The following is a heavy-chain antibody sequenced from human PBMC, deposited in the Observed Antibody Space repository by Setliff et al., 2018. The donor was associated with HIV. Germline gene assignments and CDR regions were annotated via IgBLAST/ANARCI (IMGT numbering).Heavy chain of an antibody. CDR3: ATGGMAAAGPGGGHGLDV. CDR1: GFTFSSYA. J-gene: IGHJ6*02. Sequence: GGSLRLSCAASGFTFSSYAMTWVRQAPGKGLEWVSSITGSGDSTYYANSVKGRFTISRDSSKNTLSLQMSSLRAEDTALYYCATGGMAAAGPGGGHGLDVWGQGTTVTVSS. CDR2: ITGSGDST. D-gene: IGHD6-13*01. V-gene: IGHV3-23*01.